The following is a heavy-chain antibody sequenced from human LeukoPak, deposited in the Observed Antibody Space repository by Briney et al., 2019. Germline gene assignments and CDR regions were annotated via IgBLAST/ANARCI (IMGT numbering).Heavy chain of an antibody. CDR2: IYYSGNT. CDR1: GGSISSYY. D-gene: IGHD3-10*01. J-gene: IGHJ4*02. CDR3: ARSSYGSGRYGPQFDY. V-gene: IGHV4-59*01. Sequence: SETLSLTCTVSGGSISSYYWSWIRQPPGKGLEWIGYIYYSGNTKYNPSLKSRVTISVDTSKNQFSLKLSSVTAADTAVYYCARSSYGSGRYGPQFDYWGQGTLVTVSS.